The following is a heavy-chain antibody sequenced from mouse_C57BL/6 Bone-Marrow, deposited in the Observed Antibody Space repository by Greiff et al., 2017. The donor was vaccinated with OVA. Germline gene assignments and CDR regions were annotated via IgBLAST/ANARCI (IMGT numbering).Heavy chain of an antibody. Sequence: EVQVVESGPGLVKPSQSLSLTCSVTGYSITSGYYWNWIRQFPGNKLEWMGYISYDGSNNYNPSLKNRISITRDTSKNQFFLKLNSVTTEDTATYYCAREGITTVVATKYFDVWGTGTTVTVSS. J-gene: IGHJ1*03. CDR1: GYSITSGYY. CDR3: AREGITTVVATKYFDV. V-gene: IGHV3-6*01. D-gene: IGHD1-1*01. CDR2: ISYDGSN.